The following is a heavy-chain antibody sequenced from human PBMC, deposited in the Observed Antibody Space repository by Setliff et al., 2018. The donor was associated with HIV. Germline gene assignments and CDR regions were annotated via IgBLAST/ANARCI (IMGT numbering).Heavy chain of an antibody. D-gene: IGHD3-10*01. J-gene: IGHJ6*02. CDR2: IYNAGRI. Sequence: SETLSLTCSFSGGSISSHYWSWIRQTPGKGLEWIGTIYNAGRISYNPSLRGRVTFSVDTSKNQFSLNLRSVTAADTAVYYCARPGSSSYYYAMDVWGQGTTVTVSS. CDR1: GGSISSHY. V-gene: IGHV4-59*11. CDR3: ARPGSSSYYYAMDV.